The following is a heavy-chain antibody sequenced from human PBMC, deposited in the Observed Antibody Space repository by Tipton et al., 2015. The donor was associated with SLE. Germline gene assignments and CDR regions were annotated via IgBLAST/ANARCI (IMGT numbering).Heavy chain of an antibody. J-gene: IGHJ3*02. CDR3: AREGYASSGYYAFDI. V-gene: IGHV4-59*01. CDR2: IYYSGST. D-gene: IGHD3-22*01. CDR1: GGSISSYY. Sequence: TLSLTCTVSGGSISSYYWSWIRQPPGKGLEWIGYIYYSGSTNYNPSLKSRVTISVDTSKNQFSLKLGSVTAADTAVYYCAREGYASSGYYAFDIWGQGTMVTVSS.